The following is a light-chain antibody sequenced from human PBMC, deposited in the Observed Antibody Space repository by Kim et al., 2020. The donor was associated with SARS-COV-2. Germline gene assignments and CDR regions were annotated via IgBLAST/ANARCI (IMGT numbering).Light chain of an antibody. J-gene: IGLJ1*01. V-gene: IGLV1-44*01. CDR3: ATWDDSLNAHYV. CDR2: EDN. CDR1: RSNIGSNS. Sequence: QRVTISCSGSRSNIGSNSVNWYQQLPGAAPKLLIYEDNQRPSGVPDRFSGSKSGSSASLAISGLQSEDEADYFCATWDDSLNAHYVFGTGTKVTVL.